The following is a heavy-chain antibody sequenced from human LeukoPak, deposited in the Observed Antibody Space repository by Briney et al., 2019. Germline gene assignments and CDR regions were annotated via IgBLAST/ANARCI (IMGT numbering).Heavy chain of an antibody. V-gene: IGHV4-61*02. CDR3: ARWDGDP. J-gene: IGHJ5*02. Sequence: SQTLSLTCTVSGGSISSGSYYWTWIRQPAGKGLEWIGRISNSGTTNYNPSLKSRVTMSVDTSRNQISLNLNSVTAADTAIYYCARWDGDPWGQGTLVTVSS. CDR2: ISNSGTT. CDR1: GGSISSGSYY. D-gene: IGHD1-26*01.